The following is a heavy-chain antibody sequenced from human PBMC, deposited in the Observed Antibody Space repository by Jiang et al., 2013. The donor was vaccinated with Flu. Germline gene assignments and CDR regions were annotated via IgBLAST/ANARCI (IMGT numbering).Heavy chain of an antibody. CDR3: ARQTRSSPAAGGPYYYYGMDV. V-gene: IGHV4-59*08. J-gene: IGHJ6*04. CDR1: GGSISSYY. D-gene: IGHD6-13*01. Sequence: GSGLVKPSETLSLTCTVSGGSISSYYWSWIRQPPGKGLEWIGYIYYSGSTNYNPSLKSRVTISVDTSKNQFSLKLSSVTAADTAVYYCARQTRSSPAAGGPYYYYGMDVWGKGTTVTVSS. CDR2: IYYSGST.